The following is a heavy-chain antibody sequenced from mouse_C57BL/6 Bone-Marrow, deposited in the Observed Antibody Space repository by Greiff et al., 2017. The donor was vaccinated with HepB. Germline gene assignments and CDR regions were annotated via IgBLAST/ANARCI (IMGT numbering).Heavy chain of an antibody. V-gene: IGHV1-7*01. CDR3: ARDDGYYGGAMDY. J-gene: IGHJ4*01. CDR1: GYTFTSYW. CDR2: INPSSGYT. D-gene: IGHD2-3*01. Sequence: QVQLQQSGAELAKPGASVKLSCKASGYTFTSYWMHWVKQRPGQGLEWIGYINPSSGYTKYNQKFKDKATLTADKYSSTAYMQLSSLTYEDSAVYYCARDDGYYGGAMDYWGQGTSVTVSS.